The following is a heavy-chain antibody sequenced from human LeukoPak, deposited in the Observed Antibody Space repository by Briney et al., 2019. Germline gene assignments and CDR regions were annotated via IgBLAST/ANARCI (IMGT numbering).Heavy chain of an antibody. CDR2: INHSGST. J-gene: IGHJ5*02. CDR1: GGSFSGYY. CDR3: ARAVDCSSTSCYVWFDP. Sequence: SETLSLTCAVYGGSFSGYYWSWIRQPPGKGLEWIGEINHSGSTNYNPSLKSRVTISVDTSKNQFSLKLSSVTAADTAVYYCARAVDCSSTSCYVWFDPWGQGTLVTVSS. V-gene: IGHV4-34*01. D-gene: IGHD2-2*01.